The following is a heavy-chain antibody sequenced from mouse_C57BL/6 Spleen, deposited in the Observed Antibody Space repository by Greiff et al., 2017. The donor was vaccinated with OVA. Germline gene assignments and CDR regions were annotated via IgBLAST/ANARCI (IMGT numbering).Heavy chain of an antibody. CDR3: ARSNYYGSSYDYFDY. Sequence: QVQLQQPGAELVKPGASVKLSCKASGYTFTSYWMQWVKQRPGQGLEWIGEIDPSDSYTNYNQQFKGKATLTVDTSSSTAYMQLSSLTSEDSAGYYCARSNYYGSSYDYFDYWGQGTTRTVSS. V-gene: IGHV1-50*01. CDR2: IDPSDSYT. D-gene: IGHD1-1*01. CDR1: GYTFTSYW. J-gene: IGHJ2*01.